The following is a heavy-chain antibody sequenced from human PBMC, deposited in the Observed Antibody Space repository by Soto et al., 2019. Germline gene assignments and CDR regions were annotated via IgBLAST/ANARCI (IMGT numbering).Heavy chain of an antibody. Sequence: QVQLVQSGAEVKKPGSSVKVSCKASGGTFSSYAISWVRQAPGQGLEWMGGIIPIFGTANYAQKFQGRVRITADESTSTAYMELSSLRSEDTAVYYCAREIVVVTVVVYYYGMDVWGQGTTVTVSS. J-gene: IGHJ6*02. CDR3: AREIVVVTVVVYYYGMDV. CDR1: GGTFSSYA. V-gene: IGHV1-69*01. CDR2: IIPIFGTA. D-gene: IGHD2-21*02.